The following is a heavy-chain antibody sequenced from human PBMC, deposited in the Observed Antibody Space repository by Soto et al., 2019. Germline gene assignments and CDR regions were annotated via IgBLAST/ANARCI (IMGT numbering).Heavy chain of an antibody. J-gene: IGHJ6*02. D-gene: IGHD3-16*02. V-gene: IGHV3-30*03. CDR2: ISYDGSNK. CDR3: ARDGLITFGGVIVPYYYGMDV. CDR1: GFTFSSYG. Sequence: QVQLVESGGGVVQPGRSLRLSCAASGFTFSSYGMHWVRQAPGKGLEWVAVISYDGSNKYYADSVKGRFTISRDNSKNTLYLQMNSLRAEDTAVYYCARDGLITFGGVIVPYYYGMDVWGQGTTVTVSS.